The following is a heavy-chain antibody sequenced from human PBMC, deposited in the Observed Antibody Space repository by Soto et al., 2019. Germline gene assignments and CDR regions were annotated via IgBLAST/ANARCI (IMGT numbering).Heavy chain of an antibody. V-gene: IGHV4-59*02. CDR3: ARTYDDSGPNSGGYGFDI. D-gene: IGHD3-22*01. CDR2: IYYSGST. J-gene: IGHJ3*02. CDR1: GGSVSTYY. Sequence: QVQLQESGPGLVKPSETLSLTCTVSGGSVSTYYWSWIRQPPGKGLEWSAYIYYSGSTSYNPSLKSRVTISLDTSKNQFSLKLSSVTAADTAVYYCARTYDDSGPNSGGYGFDIWGPGTMVTVSS.